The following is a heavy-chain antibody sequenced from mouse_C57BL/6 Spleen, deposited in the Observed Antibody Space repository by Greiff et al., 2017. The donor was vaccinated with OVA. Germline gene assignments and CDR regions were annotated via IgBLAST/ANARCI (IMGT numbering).Heavy chain of an antibody. CDR3: TCYTPAGFAY. D-gene: IGHD1-1*01. CDR1: GFTFSNYW. CDR2: IRLKSDNYAT. Sequence: EVKLVESGGGLVQPGGSMKLSCVASGFTFSNYWMNWVRQSPEKGLEWVAQIRLKSDNYATHYGESVKGRLTISRDDTKTCISLHMHHLRAEDAGIYYYTCYTPAGFAYWGQGTLLTVSA. J-gene: IGHJ3*01. V-gene: IGHV6-3*01.